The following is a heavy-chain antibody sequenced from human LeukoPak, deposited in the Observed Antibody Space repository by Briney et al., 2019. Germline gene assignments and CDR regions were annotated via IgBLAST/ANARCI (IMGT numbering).Heavy chain of an antibody. V-gene: IGHV1-69*01. D-gene: IGHD2-8*02. CDR2: IIPIFGTA. CDR3: ARDGDYIVLEVGYGMDV. Sequence: SVKVSCKASGGTFSSYAISWVRQAPGQGLEWMGGIIPIFGTANYAQKFQGRVTITADESTSTAYMELSSLRSEDTAVYYCARDGDYIVLEVGYGMDVWGKGTTVTVSS. J-gene: IGHJ6*04. CDR1: GGTFSSYA.